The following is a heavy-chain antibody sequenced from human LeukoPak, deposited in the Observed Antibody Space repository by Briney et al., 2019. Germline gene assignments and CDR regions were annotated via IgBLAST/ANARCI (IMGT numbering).Heavy chain of an antibody. CDR1: GFTFSNSD. D-gene: IGHD3-16*02. J-gene: IGHJ4*02. CDR3: AKVAFGGIVGRDYFDY. CDR2: VSWNGSRT. V-gene: IGHV3-35*02. Sequence: PGGSLRLSCAASGFTFSNSDMNWVHQAPGKGLEWVSGVSWNGSRTHYADSVKGQFTISRDNSKNTLYLQMNSLRAEDTAIYYCAKVAFGGIVGRDYFDYWGQGTLVTVSS.